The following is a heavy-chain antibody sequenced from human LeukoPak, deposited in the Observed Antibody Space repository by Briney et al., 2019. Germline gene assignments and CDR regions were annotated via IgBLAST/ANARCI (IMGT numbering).Heavy chain of an antibody. CDR1: GGSFSGYY. D-gene: IGHD2-15*01. CDR2: IKHSGST. CDR3: ARGVCSGGSCYSSYWFDP. V-gene: IGHV4-34*01. Sequence: SETLSLTCAVYGGSFSGYYWSWIRQPPGKGLEWIGEIKHSGSTNYNPSLKSRVTISVDTSKNQFSLKLSSATAANTAVYYCARGVCSGGSCYSSYWFDPWGQGTLVTVSS. J-gene: IGHJ5*02.